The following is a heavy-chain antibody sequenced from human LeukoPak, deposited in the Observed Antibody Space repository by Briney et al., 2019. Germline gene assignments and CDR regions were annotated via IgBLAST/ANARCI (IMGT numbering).Heavy chain of an antibody. CDR2: ITSGASVI. V-gene: IGHV3-48*03. D-gene: IGHD3-16*01. CDR3: ARKRLADLGDDTSFGGTPFDS. CDR1: GFTFETYH. J-gene: IGHJ4*02. Sequence: GRSLRLSCVASGFTFETYHMNWVRQAPGKGLEWLSGITSGASVIYYADSVKGRFTISRDDAMNSLFLQMSGLTVDDTAVYYCARKRLADLGDDTSFGGTPFDSWGQGTLVIVSS.